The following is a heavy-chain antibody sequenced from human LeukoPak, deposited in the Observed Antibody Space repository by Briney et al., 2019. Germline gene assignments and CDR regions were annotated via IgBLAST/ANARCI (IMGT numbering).Heavy chain of an antibody. D-gene: IGHD3-22*01. Sequence: QPGGSLRLSCAASGFTFSSYEMNWVRQAPGKGLEWVSYISSSGSTIYYADSVKGRFTISRDNAKNSLYLQMNSLRAEDTAIYYCARSDSSGYTHTTSGLYWGQGTLVTVSS. J-gene: IGHJ4*02. CDR1: GFTFSSYE. CDR3: ARSDSSGYTHTTSGLY. CDR2: ISSSGSTI. V-gene: IGHV3-48*03.